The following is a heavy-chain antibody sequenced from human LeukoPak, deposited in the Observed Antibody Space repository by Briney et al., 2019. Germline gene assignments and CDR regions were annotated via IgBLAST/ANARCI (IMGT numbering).Heavy chain of an antibody. J-gene: IGHJ6*03. Sequence: GGSLRLSCAASGFTLSNYVMSWVRQAPGKGLEWVSGIGTAGDIYYPGSVKGRFTISRENAKNSLYLQMNSLRAGDTAVYYCARDRGRYYMDVWGKGTTVTISS. D-gene: IGHD6-25*01. CDR2: IGTAGDI. CDR1: GFTLSNYV. V-gene: IGHV3-13*01. CDR3: ARDRGRYYMDV.